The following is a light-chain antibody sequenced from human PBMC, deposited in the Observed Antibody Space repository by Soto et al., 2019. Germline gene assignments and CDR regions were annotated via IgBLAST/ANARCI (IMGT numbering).Light chain of an antibody. CDR2: AAS. CDR1: QGISSY. J-gene: IGKJ1*01. Sequence: AIRMTQSPSSFSASTGDRVTITCRASQGISSYLAWYQQKPWKAPKLLIYAASTLQSGVPSRFSGSGSGTDFTLTISCLQSEDFATNYCQQYDSYPGTFGQVTKVEIK. V-gene: IGKV1-8*01. CDR3: QQYDSYPGT.